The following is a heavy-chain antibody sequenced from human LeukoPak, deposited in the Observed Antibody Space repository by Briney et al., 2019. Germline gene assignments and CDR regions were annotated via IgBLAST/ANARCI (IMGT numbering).Heavy chain of an antibody. D-gene: IGHD3-22*01. J-gene: IGHJ4*02. CDR1: GYTFTSYG. CDR2: INPSGGST. Sequence: ASVKVSCKASGYTFTSYGISWVRQAPGQGLEWMGIINPSGGSTSYAQKFQGRVTMTRDTSTSTVYMELSSLRSEDTAVYYCASGYDSSGYDVPPGYWGQGTLVTVSS. V-gene: IGHV1-46*01. CDR3: ASGYDSSGYDVPPGY.